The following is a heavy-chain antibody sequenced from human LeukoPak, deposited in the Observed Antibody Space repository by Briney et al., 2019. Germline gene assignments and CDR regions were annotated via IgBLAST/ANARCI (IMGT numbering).Heavy chain of an antibody. Sequence: ASVKVSCKASGYTFTSYGMSWVRQAPGQGLEWMGWISAYNGNTNYAQKLQGRVTMTTDTSTSTAYMELRSLRSDDTAVYYCARDRVVRGVPTYWFDPWGQGTPVTVSS. V-gene: IGHV1-18*01. J-gene: IGHJ5*02. D-gene: IGHD3-10*01. CDR1: GYTFTSYG. CDR2: ISAYNGNT. CDR3: ARDRVVRGVPTYWFDP.